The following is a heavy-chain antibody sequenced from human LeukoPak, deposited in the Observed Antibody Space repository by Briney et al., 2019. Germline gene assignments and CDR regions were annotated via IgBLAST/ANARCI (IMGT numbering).Heavy chain of an antibody. Sequence: GGSLRLSCAASGFTFSSYDMHWVREATGKGLEWVSAIGTAGDTYYPGSVKGRFTISRENAKNSLYLQMNSLRAEDTAVYYCARGSYYDSSGYRSWGQGTLVTVSS. J-gene: IGHJ5*02. D-gene: IGHD3-22*01. CDR3: ARGSYYDSSGYRS. V-gene: IGHV3-13*01. CDR1: GFTFSSYD. CDR2: IGTAGDT.